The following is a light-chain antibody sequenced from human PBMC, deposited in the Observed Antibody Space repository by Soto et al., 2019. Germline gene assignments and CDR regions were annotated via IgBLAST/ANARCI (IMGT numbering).Light chain of an antibody. CDR2: EVS. CDR3: SSYTSISTLYV. Sequence: ALTQPASVSGSPGQSITISCTGTNSDVGGYNYVSWYQQHPGKAPELMIYEVSHRPSGVSNRFSDSKSDNTASLTISGLQAEDEADYYCSSYTSISTLYVFGTGTKVTVL. J-gene: IGLJ1*01. V-gene: IGLV2-14*01. CDR1: NSDVGGYNY.